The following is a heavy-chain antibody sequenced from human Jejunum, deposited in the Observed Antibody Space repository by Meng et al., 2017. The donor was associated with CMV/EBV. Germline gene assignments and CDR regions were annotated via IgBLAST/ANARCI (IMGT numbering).Heavy chain of an antibody. CDR2: INPNNGGT. CDR3: ARRSNRVGGPIDY. D-gene: IGHD1-26*01. Sequence: KASRYTFSDYHIHWVRQAPGQGLEWMGWINPNNGGTNYAQKFPGRVTMTRDTSSTTADMDLSSLGSDDTAVYFCARRSNRVGGPIDYWGQGTLVTVSS. CDR1: RYTFSDYH. J-gene: IGHJ4*02. V-gene: IGHV1-2*02.